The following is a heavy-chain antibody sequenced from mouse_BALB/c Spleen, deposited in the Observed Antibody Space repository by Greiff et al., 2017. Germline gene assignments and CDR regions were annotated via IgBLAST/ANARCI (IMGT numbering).Heavy chain of an antibody. V-gene: IGHV1-9*01. CDR2: ILPGSGST. CDR1: GYTFSSYW. Sequence: VKVVESGAELMKPGASVKISCKATGYTFSSYWIEWVKQRPGHGLEWIGEILPGSGSTNYNEKFKGKATFTADTSSNTAYLQLSSLTSEDSAVYYCARRRYDGGGYAMDYWGQGTSVTVSS. J-gene: IGHJ4*01. CDR3: ARRRYDGGGYAMDY. D-gene: IGHD2-14*01.